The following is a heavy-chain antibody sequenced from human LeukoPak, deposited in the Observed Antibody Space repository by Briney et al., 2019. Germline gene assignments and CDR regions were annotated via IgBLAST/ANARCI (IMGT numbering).Heavy chain of an antibody. Sequence: SETLSLTCTVSGGSISNYYWSWIRQPPGKGLEWIGYIYYSGSTSYNPSLKSRVTISVDTTKNQFSLKLNSVTAADTAVYYCARVGQGSFDIWGQGTMVTVSS. CDR2: IYYSGST. V-gene: IGHV4-59*01. J-gene: IGHJ3*02. CDR1: GGSISNYY. D-gene: IGHD3-16*01. CDR3: ARVGQGSFDI.